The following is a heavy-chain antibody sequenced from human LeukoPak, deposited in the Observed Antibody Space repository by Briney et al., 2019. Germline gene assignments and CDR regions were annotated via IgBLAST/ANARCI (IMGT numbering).Heavy chain of an antibody. CDR2: ISYDGSNK. J-gene: IGHJ4*02. Sequence: GRSLRLSCAASGFTFSNYAMHWVRQAPGKGLEWVAVISYDGSNKYYADSVKGRFTISRDNSKNTLYLQMNSLRAEDTAVYYCAREGVWASIAARPDYWGQGTLVTVSS. CDR3: AREGVWASIAARPDY. V-gene: IGHV3-30-3*01. D-gene: IGHD6-6*01. CDR1: GFTFSNYA.